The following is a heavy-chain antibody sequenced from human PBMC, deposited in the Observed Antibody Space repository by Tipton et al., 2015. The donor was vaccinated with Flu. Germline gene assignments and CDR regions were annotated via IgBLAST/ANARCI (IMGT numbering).Heavy chain of an antibody. D-gene: IGHD1-20*01. CDR2: MWFDGSNI. Sequence: SLRLSCAASGFTFGSYGMHWVRQAPGKGLEWVAFMWFDGSNIQYADSVKGRFTISRDNAKNSLYLQMNSLRAEDTAVYYCVCWGNDHSNWNGWGQGTLVTVSS. CDR1: GFTFGSYG. CDR3: VCWGNDHSNWNG. J-gene: IGHJ4*02. V-gene: IGHV3-33*03.